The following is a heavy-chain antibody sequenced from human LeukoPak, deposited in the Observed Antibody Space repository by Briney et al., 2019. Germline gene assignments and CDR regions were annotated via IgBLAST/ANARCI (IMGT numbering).Heavy chain of an antibody. J-gene: IGHJ4*02. Sequence: GGSLRLSCAASGFTFSSYWMSWVRQAPGKGLEWVANIKQDGSEKYYVDSVKGRFTISRDNAKNSLYLQMNSLRAEDTAVYYCARLASSSGTIVFDYWGQGTLVTVSS. D-gene: IGHD6-6*01. CDR2: IKQDGSEK. V-gene: IGHV3-7*01. CDR1: GFTFSSYW. CDR3: ARLASSSGTIVFDY.